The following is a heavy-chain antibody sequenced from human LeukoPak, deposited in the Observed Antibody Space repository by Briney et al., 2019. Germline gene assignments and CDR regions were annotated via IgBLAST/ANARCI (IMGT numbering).Heavy chain of an antibody. CDR3: ARIRPRPALVFPANYYYYYYMDV. Sequence: ASVKVSCKASGYTFTSYDINWVRQATGQGLEWMGWMNPNSGNTGYAQKFQGRVTMTRNTSISTAYMELSSLRSEDTAVYYCARIRPRPALVFPANYYYYYYMDVWGKGTTVTVSS. J-gene: IGHJ6*03. CDR1: GYTFTSYD. V-gene: IGHV1-8*01. D-gene: IGHD2-2*01. CDR2: MNPNSGNT.